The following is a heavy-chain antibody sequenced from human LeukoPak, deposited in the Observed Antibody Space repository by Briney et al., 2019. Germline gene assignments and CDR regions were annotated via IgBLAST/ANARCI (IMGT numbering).Heavy chain of an antibody. CDR1: GFTVSTYG. V-gene: IGHV3-30*18. J-gene: IGHJ4*02. Sequence: GGSLRLSCAASGFTVSTYGMHWVRQAPGKGLEWVAVISYDGSNKSYADSVRGRFTTSRDKSKNTVYLQMNSLRAEDSAVYYCAKEADSSDHYFDYWGQGTLVTVSS. CDR2: ISYDGSNK. CDR3: AKEADSSDHYFDY. D-gene: IGHD3-22*01.